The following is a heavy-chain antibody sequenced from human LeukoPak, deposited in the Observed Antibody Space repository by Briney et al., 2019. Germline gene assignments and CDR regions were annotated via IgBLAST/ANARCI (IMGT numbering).Heavy chain of an antibody. D-gene: IGHD1-14*01. V-gene: IGHV1-8*01. CDR3: ARGPRNDP. CDR1: GYPFTTWE. Sequence: WVSVKVSCKTSGYPFTTWEINWVRQAAGQGLEWMGWVHPNSGNTAYAQKFQGRVTMTRDTSISTAYMELSGLRSDDTAVYFCARGPRNDPWGQGTLVTVSS. CDR2: VHPNSGNT. J-gene: IGHJ5*02.